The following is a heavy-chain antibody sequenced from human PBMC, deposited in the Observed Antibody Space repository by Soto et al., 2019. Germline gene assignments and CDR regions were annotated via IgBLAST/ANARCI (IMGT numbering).Heavy chain of an antibody. J-gene: IGHJ2*01. V-gene: IGHV4-59*08. CDR1: GGSISSHY. Sequence: QVQLQESGPGLVKPSETLSLTCTVSGGSISSHYWSWIRQPPGKGLEWIGYIYYSGSTDYNPSLKSRVTISVDTSKNQLSLRLTSVTAAHTAVYYCARPRGTTPAVWYFDVWGRGTLVTVSS. CDR2: IYYSGST. CDR3: ARPRGTTPAVWYFDV. D-gene: IGHD1-26*01.